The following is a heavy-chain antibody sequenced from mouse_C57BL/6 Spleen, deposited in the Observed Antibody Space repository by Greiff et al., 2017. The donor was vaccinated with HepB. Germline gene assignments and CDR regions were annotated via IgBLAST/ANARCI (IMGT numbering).Heavy chain of an antibody. CDR3: ARSLITTVVATSYFDY. Sequence: VQLQQSGPELVKPGASVKIPCKASGYTFTDYNMDWVKQSHGKSLEWIGDINPNNGGTIYNQKFKGKATLTVDKSSSTAYMELRSLTSEDTAVYYCARSLITTVVATSYFDYWGQGTTLTVSS. CDR1: GYTFTDYN. CDR2: INPNNGGT. J-gene: IGHJ2*01. V-gene: IGHV1-18*01. D-gene: IGHD1-1*01.